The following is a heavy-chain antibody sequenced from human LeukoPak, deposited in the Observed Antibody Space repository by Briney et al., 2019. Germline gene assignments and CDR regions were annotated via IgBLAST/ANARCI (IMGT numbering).Heavy chain of an antibody. D-gene: IGHD2-2*01. CDR2: IKSKTDGGTT. V-gene: IGHV3-15*01. CDR1: GFTFSNAW. Sequence: GGSLRLSCAASGFTFSNAWMSWVRQAPGKGLEWVGRIKSKTDGGTTDYAAPVKGRFTISRDDSKNTLYLQMNSLKTEDTAVYYCTTDIVVVPASIRVIIDYWGQGTLVTVSS. CDR3: TTDIVVVPASIRVIIDY. J-gene: IGHJ4*02.